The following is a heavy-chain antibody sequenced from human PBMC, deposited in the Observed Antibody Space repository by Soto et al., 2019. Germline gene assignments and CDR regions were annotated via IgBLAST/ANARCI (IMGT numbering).Heavy chain of an antibody. J-gene: IGHJ4*02. D-gene: IGHD2-8*01. Sequence: EVQMLESGGGLVQPGGSLRLSCAASGFTFSSYAMSWVRQAPGKGLEWVSAISGSDGSTFYADSVKGRFTISRDDSKNTLYLQMNRLRAEDKAVYYCAKGPGMYSDFDCWGQGTLVTVSS. CDR2: ISGSDGST. V-gene: IGHV3-23*01. CDR1: GFTFSSYA. CDR3: AKGPGMYSDFDC.